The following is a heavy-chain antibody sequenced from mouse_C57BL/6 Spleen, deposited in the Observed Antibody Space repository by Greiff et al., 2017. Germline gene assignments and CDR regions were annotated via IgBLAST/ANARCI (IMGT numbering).Heavy chain of an antibody. D-gene: IGHD4-1*01. CDR3: ARGLTGPDYYAMDY. J-gene: IGHJ4*01. V-gene: IGHV1-81*01. CDR1: GYTFTSYG. CDR2: IYPRSGNT. Sequence: QVQLQQSGAELARPGASVKLSCKASGYTFTSYGISWVKQRTGQGLEWIGEIYPRSGNTYYNEKFKGKATLTADKSSSTAYMELRSLTSEDSAVYFCARGLTGPDYYAMDYWGQGTSVTVSS.